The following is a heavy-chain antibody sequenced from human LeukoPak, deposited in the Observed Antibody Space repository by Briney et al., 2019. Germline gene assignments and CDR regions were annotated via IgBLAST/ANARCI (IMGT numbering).Heavy chain of an antibody. Sequence: PGGSLRLSCAASGCTFSSYGMHWVRQAPGKGLEGVAFIRYDGSNKYYADSVKGRFTISRDNSKNTLYLQMNSLRAEDTAVYYCAKDSIVLMVYAVIDYWGQGTLVTVSS. V-gene: IGHV3-30*02. J-gene: IGHJ4*02. CDR1: GCTFSSYG. CDR2: IRYDGSNK. D-gene: IGHD2-8*01. CDR3: AKDSIVLMVYAVIDY.